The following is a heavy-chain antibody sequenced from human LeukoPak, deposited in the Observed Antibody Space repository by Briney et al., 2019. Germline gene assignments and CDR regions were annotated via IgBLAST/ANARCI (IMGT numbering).Heavy chain of an antibody. V-gene: IGHV3-30*05. D-gene: IGHD5-24*01. J-gene: IGHJ2*01. CDR1: RSIFTTYG. CDR3: ARDHQRWQQLPHYWYLDL. Sequence: GGSLRLSCAASRSIFTTYGIHWARQAPGKGLEWVAVISYDGSNTLYTDSVKGRFTVSRDDSKNTVYLQMNSLRGDDTAVYHCARDHQRWQQLPHYWYLDLWGRGTLVTVSS. CDR2: ISYDGSNT.